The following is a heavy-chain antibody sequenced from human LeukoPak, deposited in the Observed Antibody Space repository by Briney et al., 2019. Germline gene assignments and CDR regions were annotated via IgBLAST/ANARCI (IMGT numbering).Heavy chain of an antibody. D-gene: IGHD3-22*01. J-gene: IGHJ4*02. CDR2: INPNGGTI. CDR1: GFTFSGYC. CDR3: ARDSYYYDSSGYYFYFDY. V-gene: IGHV3-48*01. Sequence: GGSLRLSCAASGFTFSGYCMNWVRQAPGKGLEWVSYINPNGGTIYYSDSVKGRFTISRDNAKNSLYLQMNSLRAEDTAVYYCARDSYYYDSSGYYFYFDYWGQGTLVTVSS.